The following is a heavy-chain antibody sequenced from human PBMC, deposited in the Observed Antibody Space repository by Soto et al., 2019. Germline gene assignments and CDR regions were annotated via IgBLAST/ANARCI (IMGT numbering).Heavy chain of an antibody. J-gene: IGHJ5*02. Sequence: SETLSLTCTVSGGSISSGGYYWSWIRQHPGKGLEWIGYIYYSGSTYYNPSLKSRVTISVDTSKNQFSLELSSVTAADTAVYYCAKYVSRGDWHSGAHNWFDPWGQGTLVTVSS. CDR1: GGSISSGGYY. CDR3: AKYVSRGDWHSGAHNWFDP. V-gene: IGHV4-31*03. CDR2: IYYSGST. D-gene: IGHD2-21*02.